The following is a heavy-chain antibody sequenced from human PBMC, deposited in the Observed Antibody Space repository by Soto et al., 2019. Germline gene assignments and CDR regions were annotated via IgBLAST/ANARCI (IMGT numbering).Heavy chain of an antibody. J-gene: IGHJ6*03. CDR1: GYTFTSYA. CDR3: ARGKGPAAITYYYYMDV. V-gene: IGHV1-3*01. D-gene: IGHD2-2*01. CDR2: INAGNGNT. Sequence: ASVKVCCKASGYTFTSYAMHWVRQAPGQRLEWMGWINAGNGNTKYSQKFQGRVTITRDTSASTAYMELSSLRSEDTAVYYCARGKGPAAITYYYYMDVWGKGTTVTVSS.